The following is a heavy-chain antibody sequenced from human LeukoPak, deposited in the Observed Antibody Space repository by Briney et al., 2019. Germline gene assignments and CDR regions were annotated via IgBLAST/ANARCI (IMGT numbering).Heavy chain of an antibody. CDR2: FDPGDGET. CDR3: ATDRQVSRNDYGDYLFFAAAY. V-gene: IGHV1-24*01. Sequence: VASVKVSCKVSGYTLGELSMHWVRQAPGKGLEWMGGFDPGDGETIYAQNFQGRVTMTEDTSTDTASMELSSLRSEDTAVYYCATDRQVSRNDYGDYLFFAAAYWGQGTLVTVSS. D-gene: IGHD4-17*01. CDR1: GYTLGELS. J-gene: IGHJ4*02.